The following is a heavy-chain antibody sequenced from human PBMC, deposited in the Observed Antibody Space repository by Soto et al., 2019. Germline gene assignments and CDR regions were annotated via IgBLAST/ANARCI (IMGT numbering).Heavy chain of an antibody. D-gene: IGHD3-10*01. V-gene: IGHV3-74*01. CDR3: VQDSRLGSGPFDY. CDR2: INSDGTST. Sequence: HHGGSLRLSCVASGFTFSRYWMHWVRQAPGKGLVWVSRINSDGTSTSYADSVKGRFTISRDNAKNTLYLQMSSLRAEDTAVYYCVQDSRLGSGPFDYWGQGTLVTVSS. J-gene: IGHJ4*02. CDR1: GFTFSRYW.